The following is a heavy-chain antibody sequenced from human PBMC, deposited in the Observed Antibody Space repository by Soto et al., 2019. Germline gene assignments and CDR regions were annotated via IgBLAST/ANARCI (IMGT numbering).Heavy chain of an antibody. J-gene: IGHJ4*02. CDR3: ARPAYGSGSYNYNFDY. Sequence: GASVKVSCKASGYTFTSYGISWVRQAPGQGLEWMGWISAYNGNTNYAQKLQGRVTMTTDTSTSTAYMELRSLRSDDTAVYYCARPAYGSGSYNYNFDYWGQGTLVTVSS. CDR2: ISAYNGNT. D-gene: IGHD3-10*01. CDR1: GYTFTSYG. V-gene: IGHV1-18*01.